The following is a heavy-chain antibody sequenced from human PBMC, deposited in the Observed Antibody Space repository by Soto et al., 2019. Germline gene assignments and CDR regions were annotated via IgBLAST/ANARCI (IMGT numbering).Heavy chain of an antibody. J-gene: IGHJ4*02. CDR2: IYHSGST. CDR1: GGSISSGGYS. Sequence: SETLSLTCAVSGGSISSGGYSWSWIRQPPGKGLEWIGYIYHSGSTYYNPSLKSRVTISVDTSKNQFSLKLSSVTAADTAVYYCARPSAHSSGYYDWDYWGQGTLVTVSS. D-gene: IGHD3-22*01. CDR3: ARPSAHSSGYYDWDY. V-gene: IGHV4-30-2*03.